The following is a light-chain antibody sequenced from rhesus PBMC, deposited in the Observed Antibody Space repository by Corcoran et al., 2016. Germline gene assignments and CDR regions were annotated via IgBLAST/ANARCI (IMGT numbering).Light chain of an antibody. CDR2: AAS. CDR1: QNIYTN. V-gene: IGKV1S12*01. CDR3: QHYYDNPFT. Sequence: DIQMTQSPSALSASVGDRVTISCRASQNIYTNLAWYQQQPGKAPKLLIYAASRLQTGIPSRFSGSGSGTDVTLTISSLQPEDSAVDYCQHYYDNPFTFGPGTKLDIK. J-gene: IGKJ3*01.